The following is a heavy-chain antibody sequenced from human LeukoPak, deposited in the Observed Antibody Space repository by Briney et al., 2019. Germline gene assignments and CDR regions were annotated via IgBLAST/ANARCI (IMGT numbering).Heavy chain of an antibody. Sequence: ASVKVSCKASGYTFTSYYMHWVRQAPGQGLEWMGIINPSGGSTSYAQRLQGRVTMTRDTSTSTVYMELSSLRAEDTAVYYCARDLVVVPAAINWFDPWGQGTLVTVSS. D-gene: IGHD2-2*01. V-gene: IGHV1-46*01. J-gene: IGHJ5*02. CDR1: GYTFTSYY. CDR2: INPSGGST. CDR3: ARDLVVVPAAINWFDP.